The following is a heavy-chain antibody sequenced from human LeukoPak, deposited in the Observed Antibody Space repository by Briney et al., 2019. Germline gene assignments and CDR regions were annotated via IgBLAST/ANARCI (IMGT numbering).Heavy chain of an antibody. D-gene: IGHD5-12*01. J-gene: IGHJ4*02. Sequence: GGSLRLSCAASGCIFNNYAMNWVRQAPGKGLEWVAVISSDGTIKYYADSVRGRFIISRDNSRNTLYLQMNSLRAEDTAVYYCARGPSGYHNTGGQGTLVTVSS. CDR3: ARGPSGYHNT. CDR2: ISSDGTIK. V-gene: IGHV3-30*04. CDR1: GCIFNNYA.